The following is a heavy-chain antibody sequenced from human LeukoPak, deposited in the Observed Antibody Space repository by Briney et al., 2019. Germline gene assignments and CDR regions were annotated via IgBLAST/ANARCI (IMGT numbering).Heavy chain of an antibody. V-gene: IGHV4-59*01. CDR3: ARGGVVGYSYGFDY. CDR1: GGSISSYY. Sequence: SETLSLTCTVSGGSISSYYWSWIRQPPGKGLEWIGYIYYSGSTNYNPSLKSRVTISVDTPKNQFSLKLSSVTAADTAVYYCARGGVVGYSYGFDYWGQGTLVTVSS. D-gene: IGHD5-18*01. CDR2: IYYSGST. J-gene: IGHJ4*02.